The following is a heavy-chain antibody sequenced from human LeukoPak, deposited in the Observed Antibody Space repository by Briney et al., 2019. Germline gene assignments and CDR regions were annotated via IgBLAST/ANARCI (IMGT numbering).Heavy chain of an antibody. CDR2: INPNSGGT. J-gene: IGHJ4*02. Sequence: ASVKVSCKASGYTFTGYYMHWVRQAPGQGLEWMGWINPNSGGTNYAQNFQGWVTMTRDTSISTAYMELSRLRSGDTAVYYCARGSYGDYFDYWGQGTLVTVSS. CDR3: ARGSYGDYFDY. CDR1: GYTFTGYY. D-gene: IGHD4-17*01. V-gene: IGHV1-2*04.